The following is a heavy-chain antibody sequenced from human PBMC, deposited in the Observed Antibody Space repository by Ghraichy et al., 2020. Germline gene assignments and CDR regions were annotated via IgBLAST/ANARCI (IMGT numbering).Heavy chain of an antibody. Sequence: GSLRLSCAVYGGSFSGYYWSWIRQPPGKGLEWIGEINHSGSTNYNPSLKSRVTISVDTSKNQFSLKLSSVTAADTAVYYCARGLKYYYYGMDVWGQGTTVTVSS. V-gene: IGHV4-34*01. CDR2: INHSGST. CDR1: GGSFSGYY. J-gene: IGHJ6*02. CDR3: ARGLKYYYYGMDV.